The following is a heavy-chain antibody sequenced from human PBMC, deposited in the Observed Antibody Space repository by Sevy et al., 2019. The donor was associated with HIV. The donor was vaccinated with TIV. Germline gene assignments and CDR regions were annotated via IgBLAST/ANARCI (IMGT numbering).Heavy chain of an antibody. Sequence: GGSLRLSCAASGFAFSHAWMNWVRQAPGKGLEWVGRIRSKTDGGATDDVAPVKRRFTISRDDSKNTLYLEMNNMKPEETPIYSRCTEGCYNYKGGFIYWRQGSLVTVSS. D-gene: IGHD3-16*01. CDR3: CTEGCYNYKGGFIY. CDR1: GFAFSHAW. V-gene: IGHV3-15*07. J-gene: IGHJ4*02. CDR2: IRSKTDGGAT.